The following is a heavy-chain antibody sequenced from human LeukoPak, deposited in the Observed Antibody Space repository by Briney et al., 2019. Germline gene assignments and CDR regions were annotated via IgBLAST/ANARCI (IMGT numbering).Heavy chain of an antibody. Sequence: QVLLVESGGGVVQPGRSLRLSCVVSGLTFSTYGMHWVRQAPGKGLAWVALIWYDGSNKYYADSVKGRFTISRDNSKNTLYLQMNSLRAEDTAVYYCAKASPGKEAAGYFDYWGRGTLVTVSS. D-gene: IGHD6-13*01. CDR1: GLTFSTYG. V-gene: IGHV3-33*06. CDR3: AKASPGKEAAGYFDY. CDR2: IWYDGSNK. J-gene: IGHJ4*02.